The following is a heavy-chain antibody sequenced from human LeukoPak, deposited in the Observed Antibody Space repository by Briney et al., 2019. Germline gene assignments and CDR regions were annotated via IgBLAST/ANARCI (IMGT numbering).Heavy chain of an antibody. Sequence: SVKVSCKASGGTFSSYAISWVRQAPGQGLEWMGGIIPIFGTANYAQKFQGRVTITADESTSTAYMELSSLRSEDTAVYYCARGYYDSSGYYYGEFDYWGQGTLVTVSS. CDR3: ARGYYDSSGYYYGEFDY. CDR1: GGTFSSYA. J-gene: IGHJ4*02. CDR2: IIPIFGTA. D-gene: IGHD3-22*01. V-gene: IGHV1-69*13.